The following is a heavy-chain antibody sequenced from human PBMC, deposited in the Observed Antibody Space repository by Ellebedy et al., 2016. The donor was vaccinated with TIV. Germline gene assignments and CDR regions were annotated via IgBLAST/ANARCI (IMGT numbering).Heavy chain of an antibody. Sequence: MPSETLSLTCTVSGGSINTGGHYWGWIRQSPGKGLEWLGSIYSGSIHYSPSLKGRITIAADTSRNQFSLRLRSVTAADTALYYCARDLGRYGMDVWGQGTTVTVSS. J-gene: IGHJ6*02. V-gene: IGHV4-39*02. CDR1: GGSINTGGHY. CDR2: IYSGSI. CDR3: ARDLGRYGMDV.